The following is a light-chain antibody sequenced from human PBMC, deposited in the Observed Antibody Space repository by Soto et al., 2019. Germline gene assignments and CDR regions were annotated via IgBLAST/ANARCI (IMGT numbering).Light chain of an antibody. CDR3: AAWDDSLHVV. CDR2: SNN. CDR1: SSNIGSNT. J-gene: IGLJ2*01. V-gene: IGLV1-44*01. Sequence: QSVLTQPPSASGTPGQRVTISCSGSSSNIGSNTVNWYQQLPGTAPKLLIYSNNQRPSGVPDRFSGSKSGTSASLAIRGLQSEDEADYYCAAWDDSLHVVFGGGTQLTVL.